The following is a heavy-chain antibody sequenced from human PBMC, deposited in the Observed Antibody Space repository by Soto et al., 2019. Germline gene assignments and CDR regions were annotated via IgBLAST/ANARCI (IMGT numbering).Heavy chain of an antibody. CDR2: INHSGST. Sequence: SETLSLTCAVYGGSFSGYYWTWIRQPPGTGLEWIGEINHSGSTNYNPSLKSRVTISVDKSKNQFSLKLSSVTAADTAVFYCARVKASGVYFVYWDTRTLVTGSS. CDR1: GGSFSGYY. D-gene: IGHD3-10*01. J-gene: IGHJ4*02. V-gene: IGHV4-34*01. CDR3: ARVKASGVYFVY.